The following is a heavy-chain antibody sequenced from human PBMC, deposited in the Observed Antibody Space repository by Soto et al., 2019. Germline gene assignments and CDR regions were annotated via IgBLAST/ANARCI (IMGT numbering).Heavy chain of an antibody. CDR2: INPNSGGT. D-gene: IGHD2-15*01. CDR1: GYTFTGYQ. CDR3: ARGRDSVSPGN. V-gene: IGHV1-2*02. Sequence: QVQLVQSGAEVKKPGASVKVSCKASGYTFTGYQIHWVRQAPGQGLEWMGWINPNSGGTNYAQKFQGRVTMTRDTSITTAYMELNRLTSDDTAVYYCARGRDSVSPGNWGQGTLVSVSS. J-gene: IGHJ4*02.